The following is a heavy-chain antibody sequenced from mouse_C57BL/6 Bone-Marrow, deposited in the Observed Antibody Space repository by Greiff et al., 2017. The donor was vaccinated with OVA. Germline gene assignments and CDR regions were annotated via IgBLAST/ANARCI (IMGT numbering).Heavy chain of an antibody. J-gene: IGHJ1*03. CDR1: GYTFISYW. CDR2: IHPNSGST. V-gene: IGHV1-64*01. CDR3: ARGGFYYSNYVGWYFDV. D-gene: IGHD2-5*01. Sequence: QVQLQQPGAELVKPGASVKLSCKTSGYTFISYWMHWVKQRPGQGLEWIGMIHPNSGSTNYNEKFKSKATLTVDKSSSTAYMQLSSLTSEDSAVYYCARGGFYYSNYVGWYFDVWGTGTTVTVSS.